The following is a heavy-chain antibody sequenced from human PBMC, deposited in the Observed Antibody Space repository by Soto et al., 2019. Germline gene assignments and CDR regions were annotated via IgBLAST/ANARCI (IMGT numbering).Heavy chain of an antibody. CDR1: GGTFSIYA. V-gene: IGHV1-69*12. Sequence: QVQLVQSGAEVKKPGSSVKVSCKAYGGTFSIYAISWVRQAPGHGLEWMGGIIPIFGKANYAQKFLGRVTITADESTSTAYMELSSLRSEDTAVYYCARGRLKYCYGYFLDYWGQGTLVTVSS. D-gene: IGHD5-18*01. CDR3: ARGRLKYCYGYFLDY. CDR2: IIPIFGKA. J-gene: IGHJ4*02.